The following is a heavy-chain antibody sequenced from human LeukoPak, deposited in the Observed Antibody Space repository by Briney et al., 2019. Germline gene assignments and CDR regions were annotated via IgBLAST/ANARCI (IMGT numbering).Heavy chain of an antibody. V-gene: IGHV3-30*02. CDR2: IRYDGSNK. CDR3: AKDQDTMVRGVRWYFDY. CDR1: GFTFSSYG. D-gene: IGHD3-10*01. Sequence: PGGSLRLSCAASGFTFSSYGMHWVRQAPGKGLEWVAFIRYDGSNKYYADSVKGRFTISRDNSKNTLYLQMNSLRAEDTAVYYCAKDQDTMVRGVRWYFDYWGQGTLVTVSS. J-gene: IGHJ4*02.